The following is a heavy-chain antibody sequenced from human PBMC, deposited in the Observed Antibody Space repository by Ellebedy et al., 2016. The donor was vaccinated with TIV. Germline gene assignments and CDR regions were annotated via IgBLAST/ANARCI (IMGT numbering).Heavy chain of an antibody. CDR1: GFSLSSYW. D-gene: IGHD3-10*01. Sequence: GESLKISCAASGFSLSSYWMHWVRQAPGKGLEWVANIKQDGSEKYYVYSVKGRFTISRDNAKNSLYLQMNSLRAEDTAVYFCGRAIGSGSCYWGQGTLVTVSS. CDR2: IKQDGSEK. V-gene: IGHV3-7*01. CDR3: GRAIGSGSCY. J-gene: IGHJ4*02.